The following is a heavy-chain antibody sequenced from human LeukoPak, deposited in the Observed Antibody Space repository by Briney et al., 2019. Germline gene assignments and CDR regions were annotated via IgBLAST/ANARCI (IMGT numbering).Heavy chain of an antibody. CDR2: IFHNGST. Sequence: SETLSLTCTVSGGSIGSNNYYWGWIRQPPGKGLEWIGSIFHNGSTYYNPSLKSRVSLSLDTSKNQFSLKLSSVTAADTAVYYCARGGIAAARYYYFDYWGQGTLVTVSS. J-gene: IGHJ4*02. V-gene: IGHV4-39*07. D-gene: IGHD6-13*01. CDR1: GGSIGSNNYY. CDR3: ARGGIAAARYYYFDY.